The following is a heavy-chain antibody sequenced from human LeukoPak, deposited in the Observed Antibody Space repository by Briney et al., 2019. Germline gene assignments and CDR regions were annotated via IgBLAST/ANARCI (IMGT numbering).Heavy chain of an antibody. Sequence: SETLSLTCTVSGGSISSYYWSWIRQPPGEGLEWIGYIYYSGSTNYNPSLKSRVTISVDTSKNQFSLKLSTVTAADTAVYYCARDGDFDWALDYWGQGTLVTVSS. CDR1: GGSISSYY. CDR3: ARDGDFDWALDY. V-gene: IGHV4-59*01. J-gene: IGHJ4*02. D-gene: IGHD3-9*01. CDR2: IYYSGST.